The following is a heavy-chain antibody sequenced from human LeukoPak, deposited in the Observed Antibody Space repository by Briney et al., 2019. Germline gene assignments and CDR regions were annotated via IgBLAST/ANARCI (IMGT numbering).Heavy chain of an antibody. CDR2: ISWDGGST. D-gene: IGHD2-15*01. CDR1: GFTFDDYA. J-gene: IGHJ4*02. V-gene: IGHV3-43D*03. CDR3: ARGGVATFHFDY. Sequence: GGSLRLSCAASGFTFDDYAMHWVRHSPGKGLEWVSLISWDGGSTYYADSVRGRFTISRDNSKNSLYLQMNSLRAEDTALYYCARGGVATFHFDYWGQGTLVTVSS.